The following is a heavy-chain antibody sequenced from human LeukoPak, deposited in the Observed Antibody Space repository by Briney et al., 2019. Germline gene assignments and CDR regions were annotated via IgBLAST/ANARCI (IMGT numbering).Heavy chain of an antibody. V-gene: IGHV4-39*01. Sequence: NTSETLSLTCTVSGGSISSSSYYWGWIRQPPGKGLEWIGSIYYSGSTYYNPSLKSRVTISVDTSKNQFSLKLSSVTAADTAVYYCARHPSISVSHMDVWGKGTTVTVSS. J-gene: IGHJ6*03. CDR1: GGSISSSSYY. CDR2: IYYSGST. CDR3: ARHPSISVSHMDV. D-gene: IGHD2/OR15-2a*01.